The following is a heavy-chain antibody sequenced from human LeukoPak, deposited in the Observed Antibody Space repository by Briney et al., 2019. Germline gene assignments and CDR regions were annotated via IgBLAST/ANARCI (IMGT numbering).Heavy chain of an antibody. D-gene: IGHD3-10*01. CDR2: IHYSGTT. CDR3: ARVVSVVRWFGELLSYFDY. V-gene: IGHV4-39*02. CDR1: GGSISSGNYY. Sequence: SETLSLTCTVSGGSISSGNYYWGWIRQPPGKGLDWIASIHYSGTTYYNPSLKSRVTISVDTSKNHFSLKLSSVTAADTAVYYCARVVSVVRWFGELLSYFDYWGQGTLVTVSS. J-gene: IGHJ4*02.